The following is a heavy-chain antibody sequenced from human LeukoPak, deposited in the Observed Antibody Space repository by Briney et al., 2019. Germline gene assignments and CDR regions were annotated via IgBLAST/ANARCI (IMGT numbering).Heavy chain of an antibody. D-gene: IGHD3-22*01. J-gene: IGHJ4*02. Sequence: GGSLRLSCAASGFTVSSNYMSWVRQAPGKGLEWVSVIYSGGSTYYADSVKGRFTIPRDNAKNSLYLQMNSLRAEDTALYYCAKDRYSSGYYYLDYWGQGTLVTVSS. V-gene: IGHV3-53*05. CDR2: IYSGGST. CDR1: GFTVSSNY. CDR3: AKDRYSSGYYYLDY.